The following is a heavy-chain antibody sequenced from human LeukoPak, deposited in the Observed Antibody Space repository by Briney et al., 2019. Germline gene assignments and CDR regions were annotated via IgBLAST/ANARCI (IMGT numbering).Heavy chain of an antibody. CDR3: ARVVAEDSNWFDP. Sequence: SVKVSCKASGYTITSYAMHWVRQAPGQRLEWMGWINAGNGNTKYSQKFQGRVTITRDTSASTAYMELSSLRSEDTAVYYCARVVAEDSNWFDPWGQGTLVTVSS. CDR1: GYTITSYA. J-gene: IGHJ5*02. V-gene: IGHV1-3*01. CDR2: INAGNGNT. D-gene: IGHD2-15*01.